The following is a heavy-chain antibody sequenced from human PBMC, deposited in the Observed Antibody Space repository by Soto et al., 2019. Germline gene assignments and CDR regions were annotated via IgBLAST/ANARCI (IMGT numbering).Heavy chain of an antibody. J-gene: IGHJ6*02. CDR1: GFTFSSYA. V-gene: IGHV3-30-3*01. Sequence: QVQLVESGGGVVQPGRSLRLSCAASGFTFSSYAMHWVRQAPGEGLEWVAVISYDGSNKYYADSVKGRFTISRDNSKNTLYLQMNSLRAEDTAVYYCARDGTYSSGWYYRAFLDVWGQGTTVTVSS. CDR2: ISYDGSNK. CDR3: ARDGTYSSGWYYRAFLDV. D-gene: IGHD6-19*01.